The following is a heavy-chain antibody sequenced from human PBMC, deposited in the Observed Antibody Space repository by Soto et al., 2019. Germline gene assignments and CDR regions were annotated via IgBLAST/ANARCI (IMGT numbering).Heavy chain of an antibody. J-gene: IGHJ5*02. CDR3: ARVGIAVAGTGWFDP. D-gene: IGHD6-19*01. V-gene: IGHV1-46*01. CDR1: GYTFTSYY. CDR2: INPSGGST. Sequence: QVQLVQSGAEVKKPGASVKVSCKASGYTFTSYYMHWVRQAPGQGLEWMGIINPSGGSTSYAQKFQGRVTMTRDTSTSTVYMELSSLRSEDTAVYYCARVGIAVAGTGWFDPWGQGTLVTVSS.